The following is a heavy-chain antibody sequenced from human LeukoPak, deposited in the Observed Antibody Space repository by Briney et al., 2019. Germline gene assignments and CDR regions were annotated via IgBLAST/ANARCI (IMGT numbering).Heavy chain of an antibody. D-gene: IGHD3-16*02. CDR3: ATAGGIIEFFDL. J-gene: IGHJ2*01. V-gene: IGHV1-46*01. CDR2: INPGGGST. Sequence: ASVKVSCKASRYTFTTKYIHWVRQAPGQGLDWMGMINPGGGSTTYAQKFQGRVTMTRDTSTSTVYMELSGLRSEDTALYYCATAGGIIEFFDLWGRGTLVTVSS. CDR1: RYTFTTKY.